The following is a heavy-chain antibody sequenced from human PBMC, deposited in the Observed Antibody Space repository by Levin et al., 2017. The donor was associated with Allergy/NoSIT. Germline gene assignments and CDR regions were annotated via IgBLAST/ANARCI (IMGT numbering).Heavy chain of an antibody. Sequence: GGSLRLSCAASGFTFSSYSMNWVRQAPGKGLEWVSSISSSSSYIYYADSVKGRFTISRDNAKNSLYLQMNSLRAEDTAVYYCARAPEHIAAAGIRGWFDPWGQGTLVTVSS. V-gene: IGHV3-21*01. CDR3: ARAPEHIAAAGIRGWFDP. CDR2: ISSSSSYI. D-gene: IGHD6-13*01. J-gene: IGHJ5*02. CDR1: GFTFSSYS.